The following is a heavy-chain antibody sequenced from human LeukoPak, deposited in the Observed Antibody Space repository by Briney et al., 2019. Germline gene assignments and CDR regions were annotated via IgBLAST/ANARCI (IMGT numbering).Heavy chain of an antibody. CDR3: VTALGGYVAFDI. D-gene: IGHD5-12*01. V-gene: IGHV3-23*01. Sequence: SGGSLRLSCAASGFTFSSYAMSWVRQAPGKGLEWVSAISGSGGSTYYADSVKGRFTISRDNSKNTLYLQMNSLRAEDTAVYYCVTALGGYVAFDIWGQGTMVTVSS. J-gene: IGHJ3*02. CDR1: GFTFSSYA. CDR2: ISGSGGST.